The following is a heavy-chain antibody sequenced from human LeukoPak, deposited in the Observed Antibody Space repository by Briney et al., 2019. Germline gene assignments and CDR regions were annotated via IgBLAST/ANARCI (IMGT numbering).Heavy chain of an antibody. D-gene: IGHD1-26*01. CDR2: ISAYNGNT. Sequence: ASVKVSCKASGYTFTSYGISWVRQAPGQGLEWMGWISAYNGNTNYAQKLQGRVTMTTDTSTSTAYMELRSLRSDDTAVYYCARDKMRISGSYSPYYFDYWGQGTLVTVSS. CDR3: ARDKMRISGSYSPYYFDY. J-gene: IGHJ4*02. CDR1: GYTFTSYG. V-gene: IGHV1-18*01.